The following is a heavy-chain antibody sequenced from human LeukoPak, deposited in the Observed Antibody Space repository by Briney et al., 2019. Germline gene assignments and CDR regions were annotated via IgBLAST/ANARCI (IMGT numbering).Heavy chain of an antibody. V-gene: IGHV3-23*01. Sequence: QAGGSLRLSCAASGFTFSSYAMTWLRQAPGKGLEWVSALSASGSNTYYADSVKGRFTISRDNSKNMLYLQMNSLRADDTAVYYCAQISVDTSRGRWSDFDSWGQGILVTVSS. J-gene: IGHJ4*02. CDR2: LSASGSNT. D-gene: IGHD5-18*01. CDR1: GFTFSSYA. CDR3: AQISVDTSRGRWSDFDS.